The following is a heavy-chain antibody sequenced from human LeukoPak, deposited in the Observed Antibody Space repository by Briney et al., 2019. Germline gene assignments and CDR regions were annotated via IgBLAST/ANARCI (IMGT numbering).Heavy chain of an antibody. CDR3: ARDDSHGYHFFDS. CDR1: GFTFSSYS. J-gene: IGHJ4*02. CDR2: ISGNGEFI. D-gene: IGHD3-22*01. Sequence: PGGSLRLSCAASGFTFSSYSMNWIRQTPGKGLEWVSSISGNGEFIYYVDSVRGRFTISRDNGKNSLYLQMNSLRPEDTAVYYCARDDSHGYHFFDSWGQGTLVTVSS. V-gene: IGHV3-21*01.